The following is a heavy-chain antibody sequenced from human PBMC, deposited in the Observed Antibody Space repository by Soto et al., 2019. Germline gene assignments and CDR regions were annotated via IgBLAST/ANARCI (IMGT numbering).Heavy chain of an antibody. CDR1: GFNFTRYS. J-gene: IGHJ4*02. Sequence: GSLRLSCAASGFNFTRYSMNWVRPAPGKGLEWVSSISSTTNYIYYGDSMKGRFTISRDNAKNSLYLEMNSLRAEDTAVYYCARESEDLTSNFDYWGQGTLVTVSS. CDR3: ARESEDLTSNFDY. V-gene: IGHV3-21*06. CDR2: ISSTTNYI.